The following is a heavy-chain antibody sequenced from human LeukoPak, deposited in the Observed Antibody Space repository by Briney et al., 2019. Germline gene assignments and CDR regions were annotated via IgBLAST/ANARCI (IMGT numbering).Heavy chain of an antibody. CDR2: INPSGGST. Sequence: GASVKVSCKASGYTFTSYYMHWVRQAPGQGLEWMGIINPSGGSTSYAQKFQGRVTMTRDTSTSTVYMELSSLRSEDTAVYYCARAKVERRRPGGYYYDSSGYYGDYWGQGTLVTVSS. J-gene: IGHJ4*02. CDR1: GYTFTSYY. V-gene: IGHV1-46*01. D-gene: IGHD3-22*01. CDR3: ARAKVERRRPGGYYYDSSGYYGDY.